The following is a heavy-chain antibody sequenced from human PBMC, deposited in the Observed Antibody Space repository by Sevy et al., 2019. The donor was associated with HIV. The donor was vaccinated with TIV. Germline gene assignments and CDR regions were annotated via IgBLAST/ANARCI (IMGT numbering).Heavy chain of an antibody. J-gene: IGHJ6*02. V-gene: IGHV3-23*01. CDR2: ISGSGGST. D-gene: IGHD6-13*01. Sequence: GGSLRLSCAASGFPFGTYAMSWVRQAPGKGLEWVSAISGSGGSTYYADSLKGRFTIARDNSKNTLYLQMNSLRAEDAAIYYCAKGDSTFYGMDVWGQGTTVTVSS. CDR3: AKGDSTFYGMDV. CDR1: GFPFGTYA.